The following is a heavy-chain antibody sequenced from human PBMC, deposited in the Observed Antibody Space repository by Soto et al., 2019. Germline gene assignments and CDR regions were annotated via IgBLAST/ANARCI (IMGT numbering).Heavy chain of an antibody. CDR3: AREEGGGYDHRWFAP. V-gene: IGHV4-31*03. CDR2: IYYSGST. J-gene: IGHJ5*02. CDR1: GGSISSGGYY. D-gene: IGHD5-12*01. Sequence: QVQLQESGPGLVKPSQTLSLTCTVSGGSISSGGYYWSWIRQHPGKGLEWIGYIYYSGSTYYNPSLKSRVTISVATSKNQFSLKLSSVTAADTAVYYCAREEGGGYDHRWFAPWGQGTLVTVAS.